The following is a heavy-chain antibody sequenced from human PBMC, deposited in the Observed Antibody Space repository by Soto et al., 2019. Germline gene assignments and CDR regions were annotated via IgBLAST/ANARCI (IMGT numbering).Heavy chain of an antibody. CDR2: IYYSGST. J-gene: IGHJ4*02. V-gene: IGHV4-39*01. CDR3: ARHVYSSSCDFDY. D-gene: IGHD6-13*01. CDR1: GGSISSSSYY. Sequence: QLQLQESGPGLVKPSETLSLTCTVSGGSISSSSYYWGWIRQPPGKGLEWIGSIYYSGSTYYNPSLKSRVTISVDTSKNQFSLKLSSVTAADTAVYYCARHVYSSSCDFDYWGQGTLVTVSS.